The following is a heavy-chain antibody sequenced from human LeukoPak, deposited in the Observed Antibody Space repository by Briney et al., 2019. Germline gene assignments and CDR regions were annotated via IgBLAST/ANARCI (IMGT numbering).Heavy chain of an antibody. Sequence: ASVKVSCKASGYTFTGYYMHWVRQAPGQGLEWMGWIIPNSGGTNYAQKFQGRVTMTRDTSISTAYMELSRLRSDDTAVYYCARARIAAADKRPNWFDPWGQGTLVTVSS. J-gene: IGHJ5*02. CDR1: GYTFTGYY. V-gene: IGHV1-2*02. D-gene: IGHD6-13*01. CDR2: IIPNSGGT. CDR3: ARARIAAADKRPNWFDP.